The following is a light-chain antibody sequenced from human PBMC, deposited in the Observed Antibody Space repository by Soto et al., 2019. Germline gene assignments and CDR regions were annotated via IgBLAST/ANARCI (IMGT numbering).Light chain of an antibody. Sequence: DIQMTQSPSTLSASVGDRVTITCRASQSISSWLAWYQQKPGKAPKLLIYKASSLESGVPSRFSGSGSGTDFTFTISRLQPDDFATYYCQKYNSYWTFGQGTKVEIK. J-gene: IGKJ1*01. V-gene: IGKV1-5*03. CDR1: QSISSW. CDR3: QKYNSYWT. CDR2: KAS.